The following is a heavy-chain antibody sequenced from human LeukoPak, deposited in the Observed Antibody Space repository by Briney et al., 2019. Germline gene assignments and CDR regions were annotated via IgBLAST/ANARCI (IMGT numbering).Heavy chain of an antibody. V-gene: IGHV1-18*01. CDR3: AXXXXXXXXXXXXPLQDWFDP. J-gene: IGHJ5*02. CDR1: GYTFTSYG. CDR2: ISAYNGNT. Sequence: ASVKVSCKASGYTFTSYGISWVRQAPGQGLEWMGWISAYNGNTNYAQKLQGRVTMTTDTSTSTAYMELRSLRSDDTAVYYCAXXXXXXXXXXXXPLQDWFDPWGQGTLVTVSS.